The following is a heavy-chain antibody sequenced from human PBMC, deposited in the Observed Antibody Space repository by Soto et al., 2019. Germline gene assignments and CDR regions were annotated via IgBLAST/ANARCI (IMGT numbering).Heavy chain of an antibody. V-gene: IGHV1-18*01. CDR2: ITYNGDT. D-gene: IGHD3-22*01. Sequence: QVQLVQSGAEVKKPGASVKVSCKASGYTFTSYGISWVRQAPGQGLEWMGWITYNGDTNYPQKLQGRVTMTTDTSTSTADMELRSLRSDDTAVYYCARAVVTSYGVFDYWGQGTLVTVSS. CDR1: GYTFTSYG. J-gene: IGHJ4*02. CDR3: ARAVVTSYGVFDY.